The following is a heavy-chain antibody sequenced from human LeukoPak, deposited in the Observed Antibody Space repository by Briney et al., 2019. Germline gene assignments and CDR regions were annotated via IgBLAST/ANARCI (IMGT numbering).Heavy chain of an antibody. D-gene: IGHD5-12*01. Sequence: GGSLRLSCTVSGLTVSSNSMSWVRQAPGKGLEWVSYISSSGSTIYYADSVKGRFTISRDNAKNSLYLQMNSLRAEDTAVYYCARFKLSSGYDPFDYWGQGTLVTVSS. J-gene: IGHJ4*02. CDR3: ARFKLSSGYDPFDY. CDR1: GLTVSSNS. CDR2: ISSSGSTI. V-gene: IGHV3-11*04.